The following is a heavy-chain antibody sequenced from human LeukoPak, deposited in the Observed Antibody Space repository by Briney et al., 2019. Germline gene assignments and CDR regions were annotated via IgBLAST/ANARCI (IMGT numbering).Heavy chain of an antibody. CDR3: TRGGSRFLEWFSSTYSGMDV. D-gene: IGHD3-3*01. CDR2: INNDGSSA. J-gene: IGHJ6*02. CDR1: GFTFTRYW. Sequence: GGSLRLSCAASGFTFTRYWMHWCRQAPGKGLEWVSCINNDGSSASYADSVKGRFTISRANAKNTPYLQMSSLRAEDTAIYYCTRGGSRFLEWFSSTYSGMDVWGQGTTVTVSS. V-gene: IGHV3-74*01.